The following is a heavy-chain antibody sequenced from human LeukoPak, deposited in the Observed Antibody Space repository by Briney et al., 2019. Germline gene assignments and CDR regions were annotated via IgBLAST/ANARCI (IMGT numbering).Heavy chain of an antibody. V-gene: IGHV4-59*01. J-gene: IGHJ4*02. CDR2: IFYSGST. D-gene: IGHD1-26*01. Sequence: SETLSLTCTVSGGSISSYYWSWIRQPPEKGLEWIGYIFYSGSTNYNPSLESRVTISVDTSKNQFSLKLSSVTAADTAVYYCARVKGATGIDYWGQGTLVTVSS. CDR3: ARVKGATGIDY. CDR1: GGSISSYY.